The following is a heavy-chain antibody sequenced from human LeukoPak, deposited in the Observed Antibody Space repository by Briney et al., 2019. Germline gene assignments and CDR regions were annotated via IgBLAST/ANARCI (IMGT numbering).Heavy chain of an antibody. CDR2: IYHSGST. Sequence: PSETLSLTCTVSGGSISSYYWSWIRQPPGKGLEWIGYIYHSGSTNYNPSLESRVTISVDTSKNQFSLRLSSVTAADTAVYYCARAGVVTNPNSYWYFDLWGRGTLVTVSS. V-gene: IGHV4-59*01. D-gene: IGHD3-3*01. J-gene: IGHJ2*01. CDR3: ARAGVVTNPNSYWYFDL. CDR1: GGSISSYY.